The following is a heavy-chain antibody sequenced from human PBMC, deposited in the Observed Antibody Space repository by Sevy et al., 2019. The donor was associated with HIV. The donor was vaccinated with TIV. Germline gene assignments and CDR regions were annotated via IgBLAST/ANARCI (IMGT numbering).Heavy chain of an antibody. CDR1: GFTFSRYS. V-gene: IGHV3-30-3*01. CDR3: ALERLSSDVAEYFQN. Sequence: GGSLRLSCVASGFTFSRYSMHWVRQAPGKGLEWVATISYDGANQHYASSVKGRFIISRDNFQSSLFLQMNSLRSDDTAVYYCALERLSSDVAEYFQNWGQGTLVTVSS. J-gene: IGHJ1*01. D-gene: IGHD1-1*01. CDR2: ISYDGANQ.